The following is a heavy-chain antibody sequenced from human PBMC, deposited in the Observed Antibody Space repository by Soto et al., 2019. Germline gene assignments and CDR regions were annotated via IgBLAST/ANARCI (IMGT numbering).Heavy chain of an antibody. CDR3: ARDPAPAAPDSWFDP. V-gene: IGHV1-18*01. D-gene: IGHD2-2*01. J-gene: IGHJ5*02. CDR1: GYTFFTYD. Sequence: QVHLVQSGVEVKTPGASVKVSCQASGYTFFTYDISWVRQATGQGLEWMGWISTYSGASMYAHKFQGRLTMSTETSPPTAGLDLGGLRSGATAVYYSARDPAPAAPDSWFDPWGQGTLVTVSS. CDR2: ISTYSGAS.